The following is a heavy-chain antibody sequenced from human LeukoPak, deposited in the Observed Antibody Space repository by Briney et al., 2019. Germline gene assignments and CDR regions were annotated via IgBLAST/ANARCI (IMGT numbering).Heavy chain of an antibody. CDR1: GGSISSYY. D-gene: IGHD3-22*01. Sequence: PSETLSLTCTVSGGSISSYYWSWIRQPAGKGLEWIGRIYTSGSTNYNPSLKSRVTMSVDTSKNQFSLKLSSVTAADTAVYYCARDLNYDSSGENDYWGQGTLVTVSS. CDR3: ARDLNYDSSGENDY. J-gene: IGHJ4*02. CDR2: IYTSGST. V-gene: IGHV4-4*07.